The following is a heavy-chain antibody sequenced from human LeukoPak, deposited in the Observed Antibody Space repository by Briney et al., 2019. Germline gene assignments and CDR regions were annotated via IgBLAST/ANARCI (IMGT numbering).Heavy chain of an antibody. CDR3: ATLSLITVVSTAVNWFDP. V-gene: IGHV1-69-2*01. J-gene: IGHJ5*02. Sequence: GASVKVSCKASGYTFTAYYINWVQQVPGKGLEWVGRVDPEDGATVYAEKFQGRVTISADTSTDAAYMELGSLTSEDTAVYYCATLSLITVVSTAVNWFDPWGQGTLVTVSS. CDR1: GYTFTAYY. CDR2: VDPEDGAT. D-gene: IGHD4-23*01.